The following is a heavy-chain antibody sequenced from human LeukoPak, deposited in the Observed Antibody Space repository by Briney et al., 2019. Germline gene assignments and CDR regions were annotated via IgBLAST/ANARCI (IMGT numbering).Heavy chain of an antibody. CDR1: GGSISSSSYY. J-gene: IGHJ6*03. D-gene: IGHD3-16*01. CDR2: IYYSGST. CDR3: ARRYYDYVWGRSNYYYYYMDV. Sequence: NPSETLSLTCTVSGGSISSSSYYWGWIRQPPGKGLEWIGSIYYSGSTYYNPSLKSRVTISVDTSKNQFSLKLSSVTAADTAVYYCARRYYDYVWGRSNYYYYYMDVWGKGTTVTISS. V-gene: IGHV4-39*07.